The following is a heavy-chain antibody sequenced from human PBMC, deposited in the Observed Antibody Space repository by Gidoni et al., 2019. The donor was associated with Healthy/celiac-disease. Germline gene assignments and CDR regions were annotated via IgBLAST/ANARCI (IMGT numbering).Heavy chain of an antibody. J-gene: IGHJ6*02. V-gene: IGHV1-69*01. CDR3: ARPLRYSSSNQYNYYYGMDV. D-gene: IGHD6-6*01. Sequence: QLQLVQSGAEVKKPGSSVQVSCKASGGTFSSYAISWVRQAPGQGLEWMGGIIPIVGTANYAQKFQGRVTITADESTSTAYMELSSLRSEDTAVYYCARPLRYSSSNQYNYYYGMDVWGQGTTVTVSS. CDR2: IIPIVGTA. CDR1: GGTFSSYA.